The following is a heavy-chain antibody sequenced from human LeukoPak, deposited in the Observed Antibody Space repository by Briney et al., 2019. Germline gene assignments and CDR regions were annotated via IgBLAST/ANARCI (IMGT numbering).Heavy chain of an antibody. CDR3: ARDGGTGYPQLRFDP. V-gene: IGHV4-4*07. Sequence: SETLSLTCTVSGGSISSYYWSWIRQPAGKGLEWIGRIYTSGSTNYNPSLKSRVTMSVDTSKNQFSLKLSSVAAADTAVYYCARDGGTGYPQLRFDPWGQGTLVTVSS. CDR1: GGSISSYY. D-gene: IGHD1-1*01. J-gene: IGHJ5*02. CDR2: IYTSGST.